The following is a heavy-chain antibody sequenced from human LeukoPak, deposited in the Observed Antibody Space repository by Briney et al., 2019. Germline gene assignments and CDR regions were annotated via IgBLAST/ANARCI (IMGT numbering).Heavy chain of an antibody. J-gene: IGHJ2*01. V-gene: IGHV3-20*04. D-gene: IGHD1-14*01. Sequence: GRSLRLSCAASGFIFDDYGMAWVRQAPGKGLEWVSGINWNGASTGYADSVKGRFTISRDDAKNSLYLQMNSLRAEDTAVYYCARETGDYGYFDLWGRGTLVTVSS. CDR3: ARETGDYGYFDL. CDR2: INWNGAST. CDR1: GFIFDDYG.